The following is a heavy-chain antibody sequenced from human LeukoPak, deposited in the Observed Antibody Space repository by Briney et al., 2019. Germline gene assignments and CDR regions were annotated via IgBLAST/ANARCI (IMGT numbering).Heavy chain of an antibody. V-gene: IGHV4-59*08. Sequence: SETLSLTCTVSGGSISSYYWSWIRQPPGKGPEWIGYIYYSGSTYYNPSLKSRVTISVDTSKNQFSLKLSSVTAADTAVYYCARFPYYYGSGSYYKFDYWGQGTLVTVSS. D-gene: IGHD3-10*01. CDR3: ARFPYYYGSGSYYKFDY. CDR1: GGSISSYY. J-gene: IGHJ4*02. CDR2: IYYSGST.